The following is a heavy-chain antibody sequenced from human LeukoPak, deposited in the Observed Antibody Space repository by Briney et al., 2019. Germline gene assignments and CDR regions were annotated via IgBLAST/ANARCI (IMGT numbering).Heavy chain of an antibody. CDR3: ARVLCSSTNCYYAFDI. Sequence: GGSLRLSCAVSGFTFSSYAMSWVRQAPGKGLEWVSVISGSGDNKYYADSVKGRFTISRDNSKNTLYLQINSLRAEDTAVYYCARVLCSSTNCYYAFDIWGQGTMVTVSS. CDR2: ISGSGDNK. D-gene: IGHD2-2*01. V-gene: IGHV3-23*01. J-gene: IGHJ3*02. CDR1: GFTFSSYA.